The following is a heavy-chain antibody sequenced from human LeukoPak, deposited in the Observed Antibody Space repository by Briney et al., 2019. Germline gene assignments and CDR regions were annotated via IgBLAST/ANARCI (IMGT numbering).Heavy chain of an antibody. J-gene: IGHJ4*02. Sequence: GGSLRLSCAASGFTVSNNYMSWVRQVPGKGLEWVSVIYSGGSTYYADSVKGRFTISRDNSKNTLYLQMNSLRAEDTAVYYCARIYVWGSYSPYYFDYWGQGILVTVSS. CDR2: IYSGGST. V-gene: IGHV3-53*01. CDR3: ARIYVWGSYSPYYFDY. CDR1: GFTVSNNY. D-gene: IGHD3-16*01.